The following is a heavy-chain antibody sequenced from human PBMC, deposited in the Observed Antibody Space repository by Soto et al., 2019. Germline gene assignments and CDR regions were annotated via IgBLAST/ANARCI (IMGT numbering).Heavy chain of an antibody. D-gene: IGHD3-10*01. V-gene: IGHV1-69*13. CDR3: ASGTYYGSGSYNHHRWYYYYGMDV. Sequence: XSVKVSCKASAGTFSSYAISWVRQAPGQGLEWMGGIIPIFGTANYAQKFQGRVTITADESTSTAYMELSSLRSEDTAVYYCASGTYYGSGSYNHHRWYYYYGMDVWGQGTTVTVSS. CDR2: IIPIFGTA. J-gene: IGHJ6*02. CDR1: AGTFSSYA.